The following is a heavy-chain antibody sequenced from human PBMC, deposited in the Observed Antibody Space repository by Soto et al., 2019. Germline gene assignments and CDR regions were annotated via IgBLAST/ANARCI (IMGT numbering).Heavy chain of an antibody. V-gene: IGHV4-31*03. CDR2: IYYSGST. Sequence: PSETLSLTCTVSGGSISSGGYYWSWIRQHPGKGLEWIGYIYYSGSTYYNPSLKSRVTISVDTSKNQFSLMLISVTAADTAVYYCACSTSSFRDYYYYGMDVWGQGTTVTVSS. J-gene: IGHJ6*02. CDR3: ACSTSSFRDYYYYGMDV. D-gene: IGHD2-2*01. CDR1: GGSISSGGYY.